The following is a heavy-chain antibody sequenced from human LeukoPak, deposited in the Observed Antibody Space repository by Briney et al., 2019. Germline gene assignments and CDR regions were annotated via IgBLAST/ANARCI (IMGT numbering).Heavy chain of an antibody. CDR3: ATPTLGTIGEYLFDY. D-gene: IGHD1-7*01. V-gene: IGHV5-51*01. CDR1: GYIFTTYW. CDR2: IYPGDSDG. J-gene: IGHJ4*02. Sequence: GESLKISCKGSGYIFTTYWIGWVRQLPGKGLEWMGIIYPGDSDGRYSPSFQGRVTISADKSISTAYLQWGTLKASDTAMYYCATPTLGTIGEYLFDYWGQGTLVIVSS.